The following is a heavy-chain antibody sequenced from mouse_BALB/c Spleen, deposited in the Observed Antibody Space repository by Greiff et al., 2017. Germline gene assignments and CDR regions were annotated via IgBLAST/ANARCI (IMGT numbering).Heavy chain of an antibody. J-gene: IGHJ4*01. V-gene: IGHV1-69*02. D-gene: IGHD2-14*01. Sequence: QVQLQQPGAELVRPGASVKLSCKASGYTFTSYWINWVKQRPGQGLEWIGNIYPSDSYTNYNQKFKDKATLTVDKSSSTAYMQLSSPTSEDSAVYYCTRGGVRRGYNAMDYWGQGTSVTVSS. CDR1: GYTFTSYW. CDR3: TRGGVRRGYNAMDY. CDR2: IYPSDSYT.